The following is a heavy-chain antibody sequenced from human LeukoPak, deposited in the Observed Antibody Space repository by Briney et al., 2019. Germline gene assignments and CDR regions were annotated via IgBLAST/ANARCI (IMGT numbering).Heavy chain of an antibody. CDR1: GGSISSYY. CDR3: ASSSWYGKLDY. CDR2: IYYSGST. D-gene: IGHD6-13*01. V-gene: IGHV4-59*08. J-gene: IGHJ4*02. Sequence: PSETLSLTCTVSGGSISSYYWSWIRQPPGKGLERIGYIYYSGSTNYNPSLKSRVTISVDTSKNQFSLKLSSVTAADTAVYYCASSSWYGKLDYWGQGTLVTVSS.